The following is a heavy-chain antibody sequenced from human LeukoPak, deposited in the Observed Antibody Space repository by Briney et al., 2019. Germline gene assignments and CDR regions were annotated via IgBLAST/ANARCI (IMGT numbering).Heavy chain of an antibody. V-gene: IGHV3-23*01. CDR3: TKITGTTFRSFEY. CDR2: ISGSSGTI. Sequence: GGSLRLSCAASGFTFASYAMSWVRQAPGRGLEWVSYISGSSGTIYYADSVKGRFTISRDNSENTLYLQMNSLSAEDTAVYYCTKITGTTFRSFEYWGQGTLVTVSS. D-gene: IGHD1-7*01. CDR1: GFTFASYA. J-gene: IGHJ4*02.